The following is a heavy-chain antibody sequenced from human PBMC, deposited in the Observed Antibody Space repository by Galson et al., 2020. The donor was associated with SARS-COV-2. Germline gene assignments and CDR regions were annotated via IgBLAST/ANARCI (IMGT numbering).Heavy chain of an antibody. V-gene: IGHV1-2*02. CDR2: INPNSGGT. CDR3: ATGLSIVATNY. D-gene: IGHD5-12*01. J-gene: IGHJ4*02. Sequence: ASVTVSCKASGYTFTGYQIHWVRQAPGQGLEWMGWINPNSGGTNYAQKFQGRVTMTRDTSIRTAYMELSSLRSDDTAIYFCATGLSIVATNYWGQGTLVTVSS. CDR1: GYTFTGYQ.